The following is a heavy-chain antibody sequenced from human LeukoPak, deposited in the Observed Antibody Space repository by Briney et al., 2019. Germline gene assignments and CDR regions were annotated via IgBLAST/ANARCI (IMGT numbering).Heavy chain of an antibody. CDR1: GFTFSSFP. V-gene: IGHV3-30*04. J-gene: IGHJ2*01. CDR2: ISTAGSYK. CDR3: ARSLIPGRWYFDL. D-gene: IGHD3-16*01. Sequence: GGSLRLSCAVSGFTFSSFPFHWVRQAPGKGLEWVAAISTAGSYKYHGDSVKGRFTISRDNPMNTLYLQMNGLRPDDTAVYYCARSLIPGRWYFDLWGRGTLVTVSS.